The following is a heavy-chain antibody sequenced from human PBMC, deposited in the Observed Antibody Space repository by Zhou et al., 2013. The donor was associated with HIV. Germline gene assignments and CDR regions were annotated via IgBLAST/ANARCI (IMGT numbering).Heavy chain of an antibody. V-gene: IGHV1-46*01. CDR3: ARGGQDSSSWSYYYYYGMDV. CDR2: INPSGGST. Sequence: QVQLVQSGAEVKKPGASVKVSCKASGYTFTSYYMHWVRQAPGQGLEWMGIINPSGGSTSYAQKFQGRVTMTRNTSISTAYMELSSLRSEDTAVYYCARGGQDSSSWSYYYYYGMDVWGQGTTVTVSS. D-gene: IGHD6-13*01. J-gene: IGHJ6*02. CDR1: GYTFTSYY.